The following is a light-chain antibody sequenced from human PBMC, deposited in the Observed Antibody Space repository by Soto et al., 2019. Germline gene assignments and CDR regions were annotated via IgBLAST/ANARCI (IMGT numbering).Light chain of an antibody. CDR3: CSYAGTNVV. J-gene: IGLJ2*01. CDR1: SSDVGSYNL. Sequence: QSALTQPASVSWSPGQSITISCTGTSSDVGSYNLVSWYQQHPGKAPKLMIYEGSKRPSGVSNRFSGSKSGNTASLTISGLHAEDEADYYCCSYAGTNVVFGGGTKLTVL. V-gene: IGLV2-23*01. CDR2: EGS.